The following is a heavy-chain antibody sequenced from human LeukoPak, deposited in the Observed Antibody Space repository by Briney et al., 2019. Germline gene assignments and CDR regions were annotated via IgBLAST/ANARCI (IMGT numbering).Heavy chain of an antibody. CDR3: ARDYSGTYGPFDC. CDR1: GLTFSTFS. V-gene: IGHV3-48*04. D-gene: IGHD1-26*01. CDR2: INRVSNTV. J-gene: IGHJ4*02. Sequence: GGSLRLSCAASGLTFSTFSMNWVRQAPGKGLEWVSYINRVSNTVYYADSVKGRFTISRDNAKNSLYLQMNSLRVEDTAVYYCARDYSGTYGPFDCWGQGTLVTVSS.